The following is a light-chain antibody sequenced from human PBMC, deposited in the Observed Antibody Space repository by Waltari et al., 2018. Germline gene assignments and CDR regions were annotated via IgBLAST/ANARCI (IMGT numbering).Light chain of an antibody. CDR2: WAS. CDR1: QTVLYSANNKNY. V-gene: IGKV4-1*01. Sequence: DIVMTQSPDSLAVSRGERATITCKSSQTVLYSANNKNYLTWYQHKPGQPPKLLISWASIRESGVPDRVTGSGSGTDFTLTISSLQAEDVAVYYCQQHYTTPWTFGQGTKVEIK. J-gene: IGKJ1*01. CDR3: QQHYTTPWT.